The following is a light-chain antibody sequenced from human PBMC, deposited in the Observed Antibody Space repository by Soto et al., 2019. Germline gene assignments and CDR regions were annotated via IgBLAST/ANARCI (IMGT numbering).Light chain of an antibody. CDR1: SSDVGSHNL. CDR2: EVS. V-gene: IGLV2-23*02. CDR3: CTYGGRRAV. Sequence: QSALTQPASVSGSPGQSITISCTGTSSDVGSHNLVSWYQQHPGQAPKLMIYEVSKRPLGISARFSSSKSGNTASLTISGIHDEDQSDYYCCTYGGRRAVVGGGTQLTVL. J-gene: IGLJ7*01.